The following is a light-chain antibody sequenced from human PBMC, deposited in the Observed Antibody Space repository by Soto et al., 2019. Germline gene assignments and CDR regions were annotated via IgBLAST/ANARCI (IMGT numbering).Light chain of an antibody. V-gene: IGKV3-11*01. CDR2: DAS. CDR3: QQRSNWPPVT. J-gene: IGKJ5*01. CDR1: QSVSSY. Sequence: EIVLTQSPATLSLSPGERATLSCRASQSVSSYLAWYQQKPGQAPRLLIYDASNRATGIPARFSGSGSGTDSTLTISSLEPEDFAVYYCQQRSNWPPVTFGQGTRLEIQ.